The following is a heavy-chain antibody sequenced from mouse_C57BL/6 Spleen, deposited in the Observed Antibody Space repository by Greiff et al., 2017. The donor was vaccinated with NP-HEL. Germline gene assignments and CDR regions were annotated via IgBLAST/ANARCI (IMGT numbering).Heavy chain of an antibody. J-gene: IGHJ2*01. V-gene: IGHV5-9*01. Sequence: EVKLMESGGGLVKPGGSLKLSCAASGFTFSSYPMSWVRQTPEKRLEWVATISGGGGNTYYPDSVKGRFTISRDNAKNTLYLQMSSLRSEDTALYYCARLPYSNYFDYWGQGTTLTVSS. CDR3: ARLPYSNYFDY. CDR2: ISGGGGNT. D-gene: IGHD2-5*01. CDR1: GFTFSSYP.